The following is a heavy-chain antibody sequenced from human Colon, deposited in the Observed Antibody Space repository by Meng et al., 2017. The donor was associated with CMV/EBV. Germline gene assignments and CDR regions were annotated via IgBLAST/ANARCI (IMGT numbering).Heavy chain of an antibody. V-gene: IGHV3-48*03. CDR1: GFAFSSYE. D-gene: IGHD5-12*01. J-gene: IGHJ5*02. CDR3: ARDLISGTYSGYESDLGA. CDR2: ISSAGGDR. Sequence: GESLKISCVASGFAFSSYEMNWVRQAPGKGLEWVAYISSAGGDRYYADSVKGRFTISRHNAQRSLYLEMNSLSGDDTAVYYCARDLISGTYSGYESDLGAWGQGTLVTVSS.